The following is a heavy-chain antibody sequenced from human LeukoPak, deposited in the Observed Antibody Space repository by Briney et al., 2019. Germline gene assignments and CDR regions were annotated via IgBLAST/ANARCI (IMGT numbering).Heavy chain of an antibody. CDR1: GFTFSSYA. D-gene: IGHD1-14*01. CDR2: ISGSGDST. CDR3: ARTHRDAFDI. J-gene: IGHJ3*02. Sequence: GASLRLSCAASGFTFSSYAMNWVRQAPGKGLEWVSSISGSGDSTYYADSVKGRFTISRDKSKNTLYLQMNSLRAEDTAVYYCARTHRDAFDIWGQGTMVTVSS. V-gene: IGHV3-23*01.